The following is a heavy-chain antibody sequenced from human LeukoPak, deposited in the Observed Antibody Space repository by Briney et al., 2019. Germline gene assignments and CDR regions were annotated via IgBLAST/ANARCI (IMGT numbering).Heavy chain of an antibody. Sequence: PGGSLRLSCAASGFTFSSYGMHWVRQAPGKGLEWVAVISYDGSNKYYADSVKGRFTISRDNSKNTLYLQMNSLRAEDTAVYYCAKDLIRGVARQYYYGMDVWGQGTTVTVSS. CDR2: ISYDGSNK. V-gene: IGHV3-30*18. CDR3: AKDLIRGVARQYYYGMDV. D-gene: IGHD5-12*01. J-gene: IGHJ6*02. CDR1: GFTFSSYG.